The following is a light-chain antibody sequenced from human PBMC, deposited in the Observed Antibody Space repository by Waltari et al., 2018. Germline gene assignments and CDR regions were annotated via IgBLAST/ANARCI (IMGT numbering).Light chain of an antibody. Sequence: QSVLTQPPSASETPGQKVTISCNGSSSNIGSNYVYWYQQFTETAPTILIFKNNQGPSGGPDRFADSKSGTSASLAINGVRSEDEADYDCAAWDDSLSGLVLGGGTKVTVL. CDR1: SSNIGSNY. CDR2: KNN. V-gene: IGLV1-47*01. J-gene: IGLJ3*02. CDR3: AAWDDSLSGLV.